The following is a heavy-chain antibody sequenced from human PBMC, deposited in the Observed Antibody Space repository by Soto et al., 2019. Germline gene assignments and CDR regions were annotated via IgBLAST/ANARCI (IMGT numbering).Heavy chain of an antibody. Sequence: GGSLRLSCAASGFTFSSYAMSWVRQAPGKGLEWVSAISGSGGSTYYADSVKGRFTISRDNSKNTLYLQMNSLRAEDTAVYYCAKDLGRYCSGGSCYNDAFDIRGQGTMVTVSS. J-gene: IGHJ3*02. CDR2: ISGSGGST. V-gene: IGHV3-23*01. CDR3: AKDLGRYCSGGSCYNDAFDI. D-gene: IGHD2-15*01. CDR1: GFTFSSYA.